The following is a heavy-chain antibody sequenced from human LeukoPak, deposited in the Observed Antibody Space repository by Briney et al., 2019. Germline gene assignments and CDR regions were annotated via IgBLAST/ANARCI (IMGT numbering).Heavy chain of an antibody. Sequence: GGSLRLSCAASGFTFSSYGMSWVRQAPGKGLEWVSAISGSGGSTYYADSVEGRFTISRDNSKNTLYLQMNSLRAEDTAVYYCAKYGLGSGIQVWGDFGMDVWGQGTTVTVSS. D-gene: IGHD5-18*01. V-gene: IGHV3-23*01. CDR3: AKYGLGSGIQVWGDFGMDV. CDR1: GFTFSSYG. CDR2: ISGSGGST. J-gene: IGHJ6*02.